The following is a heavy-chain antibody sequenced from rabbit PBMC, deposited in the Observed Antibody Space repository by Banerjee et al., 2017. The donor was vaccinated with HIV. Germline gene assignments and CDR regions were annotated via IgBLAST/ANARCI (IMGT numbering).Heavy chain of an antibody. Sequence: QEQLEESGGDLVKPGASLKLSCKASGFALISYWLCWVRQAPGKGLEWIACIYTGDGNTYYASWAKGRFTISKTSSTTVTLQMTSLTAADTATYFCARDPGGGSDYYIVYFNLWGQGTLVTVS. J-gene: IGHJ4*01. CDR2: IYTGDGNT. CDR1: GFALISYW. CDR3: ARDPGGGSDYYIVYFNL. V-gene: IGHV1S45*01. D-gene: IGHD1-1*01.